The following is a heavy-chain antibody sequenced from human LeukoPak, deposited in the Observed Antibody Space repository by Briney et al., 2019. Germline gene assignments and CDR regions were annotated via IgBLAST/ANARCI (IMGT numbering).Heavy chain of an antibody. CDR2: IYYSGST. J-gene: IGHJ5*02. CDR1: GGSISSYY. Sequence: SETLSLTCTVSGGSISSYYWSWIRQPPGKGLEWIGYIYYSGSTNYNPSLKSRVTISVDTSKNQFSLKLSSVTAADTAVYYCARGIYWFDPWGQGTLVTVSS. V-gene: IGHV4-59*01. CDR3: ARGIYWFDP.